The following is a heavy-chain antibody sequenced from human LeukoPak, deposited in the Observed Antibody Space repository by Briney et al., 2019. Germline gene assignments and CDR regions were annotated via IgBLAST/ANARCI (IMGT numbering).Heavy chain of an antibody. CDR1: VGSISSYY. CDR3: AGHCYYDTPSCWFDP. CDR2: IYYSGST. V-gene: IGHV4-59*01. D-gene: IGHD3-22*01. J-gene: IGHJ5*02. Sequence: SETLSVTCTVSVGSISSYYWSWMRQPPGKGLEWMGYIYYSGSTNYNPSLKSRVTMSLDTTKSQFSLRLSSVTAAGTAVYYSAGHCYYDTPSCWFDPWGEGTLVTVSS.